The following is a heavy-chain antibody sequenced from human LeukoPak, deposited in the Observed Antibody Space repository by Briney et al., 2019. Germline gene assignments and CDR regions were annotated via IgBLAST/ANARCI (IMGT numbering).Heavy chain of an antibody. J-gene: IGHJ6*03. V-gene: IGHV3-21*01. CDR1: GFTFSSYG. CDR2: ISSSSSYI. CDR3: ARVGAGVGATDMDV. Sequence: GGSLRLSRAASGFTFSSYGMHWVRQAPGKGLEWVSSISSSSSYIYYADSVKGRFTISRDNAKNSLYLQMNSLRAEDTAVYYCARVGAGVGATDMDVWGKGTTVTVSS. D-gene: IGHD1-26*01.